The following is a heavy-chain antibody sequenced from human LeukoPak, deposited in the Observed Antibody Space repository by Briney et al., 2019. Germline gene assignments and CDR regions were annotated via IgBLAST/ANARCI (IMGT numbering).Heavy chain of an antibody. CDR2: ISGSGGST. V-gene: IGHV3-23*01. CDR1: GFTFSSYA. D-gene: IGHD4-23*01. J-gene: IGHJ4*02. Sequence: GGSLRLSCAASGFTFSSYAMSWVRQAPGKGLEWVSAISGSGGSTYYADSVKGRFTISRDNSKNTLYLQMNSLRAEDTAVYYCANPHNLYGGNPDINWGQGTLVTVSS. CDR3: ANPHNLYGGNPDIN.